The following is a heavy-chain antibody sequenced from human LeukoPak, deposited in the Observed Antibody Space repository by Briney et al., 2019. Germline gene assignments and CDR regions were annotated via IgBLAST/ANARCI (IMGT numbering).Heavy chain of an antibody. CDR3: AKNYGSWHYYYYYGMDV. D-gene: IGHD6-13*01. J-gene: IGHJ6*02. CDR2: ISWNSGSI. CDR1: GFTFDDYA. Sequence: GGSLRLSCAASGFTFDDYAMHWVRQAPGKGLEWVSGISWNSGSIGYADSVKGRFTISRDNSKNTLYLQMNSLRAEDTAVYYCAKNYGSWHYYYYYGMDVWGQGTTVTVSS. V-gene: IGHV3-9*01.